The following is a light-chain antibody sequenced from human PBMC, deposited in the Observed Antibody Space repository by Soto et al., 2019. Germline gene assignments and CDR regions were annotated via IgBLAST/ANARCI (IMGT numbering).Light chain of an antibody. Sequence: QSALTQPASVSGSPGQSITISCTGTSSDVGGYNYVSWYQQHPGKAPKLMIYDVSNRPSGVSNRFSGSKSGNTASLTISGLQAEDEAAYYCSSYTSSSTGVFGGGTKLAV. CDR2: DVS. V-gene: IGLV2-14*01. CDR1: SSDVGGYNY. CDR3: SSYTSSSTGV. J-gene: IGLJ3*02.